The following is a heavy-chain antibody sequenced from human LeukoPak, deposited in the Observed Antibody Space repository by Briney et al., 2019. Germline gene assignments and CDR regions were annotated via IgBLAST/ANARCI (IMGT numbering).Heavy chain of an antibody. Sequence: SETLSLTCTVSGGSISSSTYYWGWIRQPPGKGLEWIGSIYYSGSTYYNPSLKSRVTISVDTSKNQFSLKLSSVTAADTAVYYCARYIVVVPAARNWFDPWGQGTLVTVSS. CDR3: ARYIVVVPAARNWFDP. CDR1: GGSISSSTYY. V-gene: IGHV4-39*07. CDR2: IYYSGST. D-gene: IGHD2-2*01. J-gene: IGHJ5*02.